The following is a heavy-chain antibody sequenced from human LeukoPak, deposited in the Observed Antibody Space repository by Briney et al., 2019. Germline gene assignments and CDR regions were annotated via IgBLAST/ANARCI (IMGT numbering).Heavy chain of an antibody. CDR3: ARSHYYGSGIFDY. Sequence: ASVKVSCKASGYTFTGYYMHWVRQAPGQGLEWMGWINPNSGGTNYAQKFQGWVTMTRDTSISTAYMELSRLRSDDTAVYYCARSHYYGSGIFDYWGQGTLVTVSS. CDR1: GYTFTGYY. CDR2: INPNSGGT. J-gene: IGHJ4*02. V-gene: IGHV1-2*04. D-gene: IGHD3-10*01.